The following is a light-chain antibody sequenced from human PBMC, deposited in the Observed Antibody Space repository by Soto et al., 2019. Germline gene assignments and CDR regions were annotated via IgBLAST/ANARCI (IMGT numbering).Light chain of an antibody. Sequence: QSALTQPASVSGSPGQSITISCTGTISDFVVYNYVSWYQQHPGKAAKLMIYGVSNRPSGVSNRFSGSKSGNTASLTISGLQADDEADYYCSSHTISSALHVFGTGTKLTVL. CDR2: GVS. J-gene: IGLJ1*01. CDR1: ISDFVVYNY. CDR3: SSHTISSALHV. V-gene: IGLV2-14*01.